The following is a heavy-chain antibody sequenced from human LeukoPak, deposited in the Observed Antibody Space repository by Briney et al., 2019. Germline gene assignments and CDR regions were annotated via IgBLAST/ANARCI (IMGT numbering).Heavy chain of an antibody. CDR3: ARDQGNKQLGPFDY. J-gene: IGHJ4*02. CDR1: GFTFKSYP. CDR2: ISFHGSNK. Sequence: GGSLRLSCAASGFTFKSYPMHWIRQTPGKGPEWVAAISFHGSNKYYADSVQGRFTLSRDNSNNILYLQMNSLRAEDMAIYYCARDQGNKQLGPFDYWGQGTLVTVSS. V-gene: IGHV3-30*01. D-gene: IGHD1-1*01.